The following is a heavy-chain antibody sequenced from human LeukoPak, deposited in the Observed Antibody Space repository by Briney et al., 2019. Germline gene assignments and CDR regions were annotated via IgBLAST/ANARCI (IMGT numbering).Heavy chain of an antibody. Sequence: GRSLRLSCAASGFTFSSYGMHWVRQAPGKGLEWVAVIWYDGSNKYYADSVKGRFTISRDNSKNTLYLQMNSLRAEDTAVYYCAKSMSTAYRGFFDYWGQGTLVSVSS. D-gene: IGHD5-18*01. CDR1: GFTFSSYG. CDR2: IWYDGSNK. CDR3: AKSMSTAYRGFFDY. V-gene: IGHV3-33*06. J-gene: IGHJ4*02.